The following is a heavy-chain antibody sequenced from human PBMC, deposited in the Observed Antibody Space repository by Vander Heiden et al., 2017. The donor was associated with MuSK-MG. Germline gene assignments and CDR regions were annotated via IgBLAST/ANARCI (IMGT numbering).Heavy chain of an antibody. CDR3: ANQYDDGAGSYPPFDY. D-gene: IGHD3-10*01. J-gene: IGHJ4*02. Sequence: EVQLLESGGGLVQPGGSLRLSCAASGFTFSSYAMSWVRQAPGKGLEWVSAISGSGGSTYYADSVKGRFTISRDNSKNTLYLKMNSLRAEDTAVYYCANQYDDGAGSYPPFDYWGQGTLVTVSS. CDR2: ISGSGGST. CDR1: GFTFSSYA. V-gene: IGHV3-23*01.